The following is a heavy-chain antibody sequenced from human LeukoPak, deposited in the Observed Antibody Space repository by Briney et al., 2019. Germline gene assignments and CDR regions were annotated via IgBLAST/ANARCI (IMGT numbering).Heavy chain of an antibody. V-gene: IGHV4-4*07. D-gene: IGHD3-10*01. J-gene: IGHJ4*02. CDR2: VHASGSP. Sequence: SETLSLTCTVSAGSISTYYSRWIRQPAGKGLEWIGRVHASGSPNYNPSLKSRVIISVDKSKNQFSLNLNSVTAADTAVYYCARGGTYGSGRDQHTTLDYWGQGTLVTVSS. CDR1: AGSISTYY. CDR3: ARGGTYGSGRDQHTTLDY.